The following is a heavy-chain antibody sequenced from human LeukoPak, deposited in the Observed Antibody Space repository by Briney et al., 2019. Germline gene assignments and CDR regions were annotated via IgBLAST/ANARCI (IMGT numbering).Heavy chain of an antibody. CDR2: VYHSGST. V-gene: IGHV4-38-2*01. J-gene: IGHJ6*03. D-gene: IGHD6-6*01. CDR3: ARPNSGYSSSRYYYYMDV. CDR1: GYSISSGYY. Sequence: SETLSLTCAVSGYSISSGYYWGWIRQPPGKGLEWIGSVYHSGSTYYNPSLKSRVTISVDTSKNQFSLKLSSVTAADTAVYYCARPNSGYSSSRYYYYMDVWGTGTTVTVSS.